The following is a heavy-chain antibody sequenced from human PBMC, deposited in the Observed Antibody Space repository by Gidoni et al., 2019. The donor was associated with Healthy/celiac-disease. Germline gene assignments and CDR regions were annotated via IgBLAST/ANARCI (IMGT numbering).Heavy chain of an antibody. CDR2: IIPILGIA. J-gene: IGHJ4*02. Sequence: QVQLVQSGAAVKKPGSSVKVSCKDSGGTFSSYTISWVRQAPGQGLEWMGRIIPILGIANYAQKFQGRVTITADKSTSTAYMELSSLRSEDTAVYYCARGSDYYDSSGYSRSLDYWGQGTLVTVSS. D-gene: IGHD3-22*01. CDR1: GGTFSSYT. CDR3: ARGSDYYDSSGYSRSLDY. V-gene: IGHV1-69*02.